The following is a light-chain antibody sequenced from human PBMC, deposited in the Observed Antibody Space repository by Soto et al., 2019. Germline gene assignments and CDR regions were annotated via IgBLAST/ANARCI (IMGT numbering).Light chain of an antibody. CDR3: ISYKTISTYV. J-gene: IGLJ1*01. Sequence: QSALTQPASVSGSPGQSIAISCTGTSSDVDGYNYVSWYQHHPGKAPKLMIYDVSSRPSGVSNRFSGSKSGNTASLTISGLQAEDEDDYYCISYKTISTYVFGTGTKVTVL. CDR1: SSDVDGYNY. V-gene: IGLV2-14*03. CDR2: DVS.